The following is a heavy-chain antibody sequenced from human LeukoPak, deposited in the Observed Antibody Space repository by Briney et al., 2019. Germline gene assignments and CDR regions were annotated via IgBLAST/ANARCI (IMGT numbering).Heavy chain of an antibody. CDR2: INHSGST. J-gene: IGHJ6*02. Sequence: PSETLSLTCTVSGGSISSYYWSWIRQPPGKGLEWIGEINHSGSTNYNPSLKSRVTIPVDTSKNQFSLKLSSVTAADTAVYYCARRGVFAFFYYYGMDVWGQGTTVTVSS. CDR3: ARRGVFAFFYYYGMDV. V-gene: IGHV4-34*01. D-gene: IGHD3-10*01. CDR1: GGSISSYY.